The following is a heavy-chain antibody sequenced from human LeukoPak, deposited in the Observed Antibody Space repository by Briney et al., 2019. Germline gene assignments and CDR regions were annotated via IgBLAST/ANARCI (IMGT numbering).Heavy chain of an antibody. V-gene: IGHV1-2*02. CDR1: GYTFTGYY. Sequence: GASVKVSCKASGYTFTGYYMHWVRQAPGQGLEWMGWINPNSGGTNYAQKFQGRVTMTRDTSISTAYMELSRLRSDDTAVYYCARVMITFGGVIVSAFDIWGQGTMVTVSS. CDR3: ARVMITFGGVIVSAFDI. D-gene: IGHD3-16*02. CDR2: INPNSGGT. J-gene: IGHJ3*02.